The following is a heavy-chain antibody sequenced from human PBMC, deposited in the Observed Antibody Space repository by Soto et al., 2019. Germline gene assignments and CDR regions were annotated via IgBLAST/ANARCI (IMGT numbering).Heavy chain of an antibody. V-gene: IGHV5-10-1*01. CDR2: IDPSDSYT. CDR1: GYSFTSYC. Sequence: ESRKISCKGSGYSFTSYCISWVRQMPGKGLEWMGRIDPSDSYTNYSPSFQGHVTISADKSISTAYLQWSSLKASDTAMYYCARHLPYYLNHWFDPWGQGTLVTVSS. CDR3: ARHLPYYLNHWFDP. D-gene: IGHD3-10*01. J-gene: IGHJ5*02.